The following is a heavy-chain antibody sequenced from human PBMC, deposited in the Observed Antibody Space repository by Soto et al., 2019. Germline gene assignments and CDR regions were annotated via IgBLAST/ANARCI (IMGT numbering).Heavy chain of an antibody. CDR3: ARDPRITIFGVVVHYGMDV. V-gene: IGHV4-30-4*01. D-gene: IGHD3-3*01. J-gene: IGHJ6*02. CDR1: GGSISSGDYY. CDR2: IYDSGST. Sequence: SETLSLTCTVSGGSISSGDYYWSWIRQPPGKGLEWIGYIYDSGSTYYNPSLKSRVIISADTSKNQFSLRLSSVTAADTAVYYCARDPRITIFGVVVHYGMDVWGQGTTVT.